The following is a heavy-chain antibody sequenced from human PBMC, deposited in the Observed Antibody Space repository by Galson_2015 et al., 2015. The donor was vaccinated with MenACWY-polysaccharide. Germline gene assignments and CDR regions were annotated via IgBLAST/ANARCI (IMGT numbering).Heavy chain of an antibody. Sequence: SLRLSCAASGFTFSSYRMNWVRRAPGKGLEWVSYISSTGTIYYADSVKGRFTISRDNAKNSLYLQMNSLRDEDTAVYYCAGVLKGLVGATSDYWGQGTLVTVSS. V-gene: IGHV3-48*02. CDR3: AGVLKGLVGATSDY. J-gene: IGHJ4*02. CDR2: ISSTGTI. D-gene: IGHD1-26*01. CDR1: GFTFSSYR.